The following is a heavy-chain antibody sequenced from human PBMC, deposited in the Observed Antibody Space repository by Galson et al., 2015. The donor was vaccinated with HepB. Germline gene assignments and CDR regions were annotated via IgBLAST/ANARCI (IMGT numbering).Heavy chain of an antibody. Sequence: SLRLSCAASGFTFSSYAMNWVRQAPGKGLEWVSWVSPISGSASSTYYADSVKGRFTISRDNSKNTLYLQMNSLRAEDTAVYYCAKATQTLYYYYGMDVWGQGTTVTVSS. CDR1: GFTFSSYA. CDR3: AKATQTLYYYYGMDV. D-gene: IGHD4-23*01. J-gene: IGHJ6*02. CDR2: ISGSASST. V-gene: IGHV3-23*01.